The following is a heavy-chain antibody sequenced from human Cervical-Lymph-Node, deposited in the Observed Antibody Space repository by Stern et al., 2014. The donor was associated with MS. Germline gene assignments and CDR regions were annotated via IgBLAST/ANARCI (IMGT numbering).Heavy chain of an antibody. CDR1: GFTFSDSY. Sequence: VQLVESGGGLVNPGGSLRLSCAASGFTFSDSYMSWIRQAPGKGQEWISYISSRDTIRIYSDSVRCRFTVSRDNAKNSLYLQMNSLRTEDSAVYYCVRAYGSEDDYWGQGTLVTVSS. J-gene: IGHJ4*02. V-gene: IGHV3-11*01. D-gene: IGHD3-10*01. CDR2: ISSRDTIR. CDR3: VRAYGSEDDY.